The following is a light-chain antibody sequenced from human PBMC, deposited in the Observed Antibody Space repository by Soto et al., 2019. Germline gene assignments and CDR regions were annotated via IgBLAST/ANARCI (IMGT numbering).Light chain of an antibody. CDR1: SSDVGGYKY. Sequence: QSVLTQPASVSGSPGQSITISCTGTSSDVGGYKYVSWYQQHPGKAPKLIIYEVSNRPSGVSNRFSGSKSGNTASLTISGLQDEDETDYYCNSFTSRSTYVFGTGTKGTV. V-gene: IGLV2-14*01. CDR3: NSFTSRSTYV. J-gene: IGLJ1*01. CDR2: EVS.